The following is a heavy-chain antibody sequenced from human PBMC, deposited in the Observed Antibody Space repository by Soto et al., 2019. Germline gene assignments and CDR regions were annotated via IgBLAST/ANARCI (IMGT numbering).Heavy chain of an antibody. V-gene: IGHV4-61*02. CDR1: GASFTDGSLF. J-gene: IGHJ4*02. CDR3: ARDSRIDWIRTSNIFDY. D-gene: IGHD3-9*01. CDR2: ISTRGTT. Sequence: SETLSLTCTVSGASFTDGSLFWGWIRQPAGKGLDWIGRISTRGTTNYNPSLKSRVTMSVDTSKNHFSLNLSSVTAADTAVYYCARDSRIDWIRTSNIFDYWGQGTRVTVSS.